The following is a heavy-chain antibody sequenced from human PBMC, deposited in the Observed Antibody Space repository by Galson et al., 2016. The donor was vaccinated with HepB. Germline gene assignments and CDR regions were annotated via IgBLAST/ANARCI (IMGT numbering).Heavy chain of an antibody. CDR2: ISSSSTYI. Sequence: SLRLSCAASGFTFSSYSMNWVRQAPGKGLEWVSSISSSSTYIYYADSVKGRFTISRDNAKNSLFLQMNSLRAEDMAVYYCARFLDNPARMSSSWYVAFSIWGQGTLVTVSS. V-gene: IGHV3-21*01. D-gene: IGHD6-13*01. J-gene: IGHJ4*02. CDR3: ARFLDNPARMSSSWYVAFSI. CDR1: GFTFSSYS.